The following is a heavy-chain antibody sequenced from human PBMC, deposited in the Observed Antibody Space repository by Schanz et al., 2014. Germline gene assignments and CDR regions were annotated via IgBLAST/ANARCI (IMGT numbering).Heavy chain of an antibody. CDR2: IIPILGIA. CDR1: RSTFSSYS. D-gene: IGHD2-2*02. V-gene: IGHV1-69*09. CDR3: AGTYCSSTSCYTGYYYMDV. J-gene: IGHJ6*03. Sequence: QVQLIQSGAEVKKPGASVKVSCEASRSTFSSYSISWVRQAPGQGLEWMGRIIPILGIANYAQKFQGRVTITADKSTSTAYMELTSLRSEDTAVYYCAGTYCSSTSCYTGYYYMDVWGKGTTVTVSS.